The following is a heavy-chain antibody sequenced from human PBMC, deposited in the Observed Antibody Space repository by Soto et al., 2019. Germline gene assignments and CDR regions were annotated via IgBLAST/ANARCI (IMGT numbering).Heavy chain of an antibody. J-gene: IGHJ4*02. CDR1: CYIFTTYG. CDR3: ARGRYGDY. V-gene: IGHV1-18*01. Sequence: QGHLVQSGAEVKKPGASVKVSCKGSCYIFTTYGITWVRQAPGQGLEWMGWISAHNGNTNYAQKLQGRVTVTRDTSTSTAYMELRNLRSDDTAVYYCARGRYGDYWGQGALVTVSS. CDR2: ISAHNGNT. D-gene: IGHD1-1*01.